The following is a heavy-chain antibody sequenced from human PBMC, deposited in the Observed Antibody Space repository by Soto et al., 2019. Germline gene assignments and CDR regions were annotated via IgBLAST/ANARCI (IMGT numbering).Heavy chain of an antibody. CDR3: VRTTAVAGTPEFYD. CDR2: ISYDDGSNK. D-gene: IGHD6-19*01. Sequence: QVQLVESGGGVVQPGRSLRLSCAASGFTFSSYNMHWVRRAPGKGLEWVALISYDDGSNKYYTDSVKGRFTISRDNSKSTVYQQMDSLRREDTAVYDGVRTTAVAGTPEFYDWGQGTLVTVSS. J-gene: IGHJ4*02. V-gene: IGHV3-30*04. CDR1: GFTFSSYN.